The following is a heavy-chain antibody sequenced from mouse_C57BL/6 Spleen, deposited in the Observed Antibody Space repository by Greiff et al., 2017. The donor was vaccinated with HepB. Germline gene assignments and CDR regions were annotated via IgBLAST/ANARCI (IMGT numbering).Heavy chain of an antibody. J-gene: IGHJ4*01. CDR2: IYPGSGST. V-gene: IGHV1-55*01. D-gene: IGHD4-1*01. CDR3: ARTSNWDRDYYAMDY. CDR1: GYTFTSYW. Sequence: QVQLKQPGAELVKPGASVKMSCKASGYTFTSYWITWVKQRPGQGLEWIGDIYPGSGSTNYNEKFKSKATLTVDTSSSTAYMQLSSLTSEDSAVYYCARTSNWDRDYYAMDYWGQGTSVTVSS.